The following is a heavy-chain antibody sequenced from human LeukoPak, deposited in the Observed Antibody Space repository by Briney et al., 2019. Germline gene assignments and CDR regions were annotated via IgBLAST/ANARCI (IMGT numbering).Heavy chain of an antibody. CDR3: AGVVGGSYSMDV. D-gene: IGHD1-26*01. CDR1: GGSVSSGSYY. V-gene: IGHV4-61*01. J-gene: IGHJ6*02. Sequence: SETLSLTCAVSGGSVSSGSYYWSWIRQPPGKGLEWIGYIYYSGSTKYNPSLKSRVTISIDTSKNQFSLKLSSVTAADTAIYYCAGVVGGSYSMDVWGQGTTVTVSS. CDR2: IYYSGST.